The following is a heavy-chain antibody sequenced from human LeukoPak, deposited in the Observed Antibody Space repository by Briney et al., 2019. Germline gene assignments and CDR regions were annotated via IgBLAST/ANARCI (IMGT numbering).Heavy chain of an antibody. J-gene: IGHJ4*02. CDR3: ARSGSYFKGDLGY. Sequence: SQTLSLTCTVSGGSISSGSYYWSWIRQPAGKGLEWIGRIYTSGSTNYNPSLKSRVTISVDTPKNQVSLKLSSVTAADTAVYYCARSGSYFKGDLGYWGQGTLVTVSS. CDR2: IYTSGST. CDR1: GGSISSGSYY. D-gene: IGHD1-26*01. V-gene: IGHV4-61*02.